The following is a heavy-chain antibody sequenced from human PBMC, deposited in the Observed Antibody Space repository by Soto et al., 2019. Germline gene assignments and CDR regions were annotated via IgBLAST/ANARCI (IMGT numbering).Heavy chain of an antibody. CDR1: GGTLRSYT. CDR2: IIPILGIT. CDR3: ARDRSGWYYYYYYMDV. V-gene: IGHV1-69*04. J-gene: IGHJ6*03. Sequence: KVSCKASGGTLRSYTISWVRQAPGQGLEWMGRIIPILGITNYSQKFQGRVTITRDTSASTAYMELSSLRSEDTAVYYCARDRSGWYYYYYYMDVWGKGTTVTVSS. D-gene: IGHD6-19*01.